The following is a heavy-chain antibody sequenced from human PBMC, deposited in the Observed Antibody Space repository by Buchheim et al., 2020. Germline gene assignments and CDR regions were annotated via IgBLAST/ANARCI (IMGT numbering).Heavy chain of an antibody. CDR2: IYYSGST. Sequence: QVQLQESGPGLVKPSETLSLTCTVSGGSISSYYWSWIRQPPGKGLEWIGYIYYSGSTNYNPSLKSRVTISVDTSKNQFSLKLSSVTAADTAVYYCARLMAAGVVVTGSHWFDPWGQGTL. J-gene: IGHJ5*02. V-gene: IGHV4-59*01. D-gene: IGHD3-22*01. CDR1: GGSISSYY. CDR3: ARLMAAGVVVTGSHWFDP.